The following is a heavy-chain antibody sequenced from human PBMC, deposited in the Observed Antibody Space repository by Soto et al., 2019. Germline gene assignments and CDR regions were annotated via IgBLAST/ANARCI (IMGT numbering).Heavy chain of an antibody. CDR3: AREHARPDYYCGMDV. D-gene: IGHD6-6*01. J-gene: IGHJ6*02. CDR2: IWYDGSNK. CDR1: GFTFSSYG. V-gene: IGHV3-33*01. Sequence: PGGSLRLSCAASGFTFSSYGMHWVRQAPGKGLEWVAVIWYDGSNKYYADSVKGRFTISRDNSKNTLYLQMNSLRAEDTAVYYCAREHARPDYYCGMDVWGQGTTVTVS.